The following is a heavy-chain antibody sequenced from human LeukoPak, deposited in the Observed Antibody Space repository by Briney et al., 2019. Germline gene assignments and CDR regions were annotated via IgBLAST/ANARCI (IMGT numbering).Heavy chain of an antibody. D-gene: IGHD3-10*01. CDR1: GYSFTSYW. V-gene: IGHV5-51*01. Sequence: GESLKISCNGSGYSFTSYWIGWVRQMPGKGLEWMGIIYPGDSDTRYSPSFQGQVTISADKSISTAYLQWSSLKASDTAMYYCARHLAVRGSRENFDYWGQGTLVTVSS. CDR2: IYPGDSDT. J-gene: IGHJ4*02. CDR3: ARHLAVRGSRENFDY.